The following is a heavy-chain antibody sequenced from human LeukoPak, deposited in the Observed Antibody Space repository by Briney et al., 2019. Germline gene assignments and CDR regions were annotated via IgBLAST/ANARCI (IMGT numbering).Heavy chain of an antibody. CDR3: ASLVGATNDFDY. D-gene: IGHD1-26*01. V-gene: IGHV3-30-3*01. J-gene: IGHJ4*02. CDR2: ISYDGSNK. CDR1: GFTFSSYA. Sequence: SGGSLRLSYAASGFTFSSYAMHWVRQAPGKGLEWVAVISYDGSNKYYADSVKGRFTTSRDNSKNTLYLQMNSLRAEDTAVYYCASLVGATNDFDYWGQGTLVTVSS.